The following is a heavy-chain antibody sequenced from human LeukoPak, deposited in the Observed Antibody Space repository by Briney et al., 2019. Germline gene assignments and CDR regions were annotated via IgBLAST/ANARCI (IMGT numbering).Heavy chain of an antibody. D-gene: IGHD2-15*01. Sequence: ASVKVSCKASGYTFTSHDINWVRQATGQGLEWMGWMNPNSGNTGYAQKFQGRVTMTRDTSISTAYMELSRLRSDDTAVYYCARDGYPYCSGGSCYSMDYWGQGTLVTVSS. V-gene: IGHV1-8*01. CDR3: ARDGYPYCSGGSCYSMDY. CDR1: GYTFTSHD. J-gene: IGHJ4*02. CDR2: MNPNSGNT.